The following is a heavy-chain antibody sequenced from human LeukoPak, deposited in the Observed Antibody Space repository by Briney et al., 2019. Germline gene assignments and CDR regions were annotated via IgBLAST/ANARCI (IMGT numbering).Heavy chain of an antibody. Sequence: PRGSLRLSCAASGFTFSSYSMNWVRQAPGKGLEWVSSISSSSSYIHSADSVRGRFTISRDNAKNSLFLQMNSLRAEDTAVYYCARDEWGDAFDIWGQGTMVTVFS. V-gene: IGHV3-21*01. J-gene: IGHJ3*02. CDR1: GFTFSSYS. CDR2: ISSSSSYI. D-gene: IGHD1-26*01. CDR3: ARDEWGDAFDI.